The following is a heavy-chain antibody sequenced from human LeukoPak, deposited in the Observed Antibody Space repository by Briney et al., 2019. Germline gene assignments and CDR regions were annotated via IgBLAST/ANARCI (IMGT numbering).Heavy chain of an antibody. CDR1: GFTFSSYE. CDR3: AKAHYNWFDP. CDR2: VSGNGGTT. V-gene: IGHV3-23*01. J-gene: IGHJ5*02. Sequence: PGGSLRLSCAASGFTFSSYEMNWVRQAPGKGLEWVSTVSGNGGTTYYADSVKGRFTISRDNSRNTLFLQMNSLRAEDTAVYHCAKAHYNWFDPWGQGTLVTVSS.